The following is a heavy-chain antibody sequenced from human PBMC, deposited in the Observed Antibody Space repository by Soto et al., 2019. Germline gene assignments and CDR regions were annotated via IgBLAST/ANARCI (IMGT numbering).Heavy chain of an antibody. CDR1: GYRFTTFY. CDR2: ISVYNGNT. D-gene: IGHD3-3*01. J-gene: IGHJ4*02. CDR3: ARGRITIFGVVFKDFDY. Sequence: ASVKVSCKASGYRFTTFYIPWVRQAPGQGLEWMGRISVYNGNTNYAQKLQGRVTMTTDTSTSTAYMELRSLRSDDTAVYYCARGRITIFGVVFKDFDYWGQGTLVTVSS. V-gene: IGHV1-18*04.